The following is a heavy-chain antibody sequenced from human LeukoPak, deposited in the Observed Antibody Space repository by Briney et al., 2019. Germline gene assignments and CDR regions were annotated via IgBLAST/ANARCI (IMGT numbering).Heavy chain of an antibody. CDR2: INHSGST. Sequence: SETLSLTCAVYGGSFSGYYWSWIRQPPGKGLEWIGEINHSGSTNYNPSLKSRVTISVDTSKNQFSLKLSSVTAADTAVYYCAGSPIGYGMDVWGQGTTVTVSS. CDR1: GGSFSGYY. V-gene: IGHV4-34*01. CDR3: AGSPIGYGMDV. J-gene: IGHJ6*02.